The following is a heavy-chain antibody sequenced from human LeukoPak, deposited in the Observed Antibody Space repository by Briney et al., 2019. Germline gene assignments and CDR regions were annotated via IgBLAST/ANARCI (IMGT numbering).Heavy chain of an antibody. J-gene: IGHJ6*02. CDR1: GYTFTSYG. Sequence: ASVKVSCRASGYTFTSYGISWVRQAPGQGLEWMGWISAYNGNTNYAQKLQGRVTMTTDTSTSTAYMELRSLRSEDTAVYYCARPLLSRYYYGMDVWGQGTTVTVSS. V-gene: IGHV1-18*01. D-gene: IGHD2/OR15-2a*01. CDR3: ARPLLSRYYYGMDV. CDR2: ISAYNGNT.